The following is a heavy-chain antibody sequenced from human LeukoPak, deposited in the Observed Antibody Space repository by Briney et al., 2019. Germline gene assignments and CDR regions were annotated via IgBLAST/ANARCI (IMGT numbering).Heavy chain of an antibody. D-gene: IGHD3-10*01. CDR2: IWYDGINQ. V-gene: IGHV3-33*01. J-gene: IGHJ4*02. Sequence: GGSLRLSCVASGFTFSSYGMHWVRQAPGKGLEWVAVIWYDGINQYYEDSVKGRFTISRDNSKNTLYLQMDSLRAGDTAVYYCARYYYDSGSYSFPAYWGQGTLVTVSS. CDR1: GFTFSSYG. CDR3: ARYYYDSGSYSFPAY.